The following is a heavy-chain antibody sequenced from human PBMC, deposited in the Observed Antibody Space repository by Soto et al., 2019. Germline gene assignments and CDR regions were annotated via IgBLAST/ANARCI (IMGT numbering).Heavy chain of an antibody. Sequence: QVQLVQSGAEVKKPGSSVKVSCKASGGTFSSYAISWVRQAPGQGLEWMGGIIPIFGTANYAQKFQGRVTITADESTSTAYMELSSLRSEDKAVYYCARDRYDYVWGSYRYMDVWGQGTTVTVSS. V-gene: IGHV1-69*01. D-gene: IGHD3-16*02. CDR2: IIPIFGTA. CDR1: GGTFSSYA. CDR3: ARDRYDYVWGSYRYMDV. J-gene: IGHJ6*02.